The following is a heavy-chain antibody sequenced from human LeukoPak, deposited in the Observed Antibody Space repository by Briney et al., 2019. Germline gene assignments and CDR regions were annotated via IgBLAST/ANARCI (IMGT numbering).Heavy chain of an antibody. D-gene: IGHD2-15*01. CDR3: ARGPWDIVVVAAAGYFDY. CDR1: GFTFSSYS. J-gene: IGHJ4*02. CDR2: ISSSSSYI. Sequence: GGSLRLSCAVSGFTFSSYSMNWVRQAPGKGLEWVSSISSSSSYIYYADSVKGRFTISRDNAKNSLYLQMNSLRAEDTAVYYCARGPWDIVVVAAAGYFDYWGQGTLVTVSS. V-gene: IGHV3-21*01.